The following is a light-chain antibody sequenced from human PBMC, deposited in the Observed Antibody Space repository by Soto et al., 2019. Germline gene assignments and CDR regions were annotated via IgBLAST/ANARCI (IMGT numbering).Light chain of an antibody. CDR2: GAS. V-gene: IGKV1-39*01. CDR1: QSIGKH. CDR3: QQYNSFIT. J-gene: IGKJ5*01. Sequence: DIQMTQSPSFLSASVGDRVTITCRASQSIGKHLNWYQQKPGKAPKFLIYGASTLQSGVPSRFTGSGYGTDFTIKISSLQNEDFETYYCQQYNSFITFGNGTRLEIK.